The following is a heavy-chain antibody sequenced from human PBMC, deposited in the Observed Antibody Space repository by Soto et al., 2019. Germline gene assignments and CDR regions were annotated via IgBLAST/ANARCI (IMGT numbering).Heavy chain of an antibody. CDR2: ISSNGGST. CDR1: GFTFSSYA. V-gene: IGHV3-64*01. J-gene: IGHJ4*02. Sequence: EVPLVESGGGLVQPGGSLRLSCAASGFTFSSYAMHWVRQAPGKGLEYVSAISSNGGSTYYANSVKGRFTISRDNSKNTLYLQMGSLRAEDMAVYYCARGPGYYFDNWGQGTLVTVSS. CDR3: ARGPGYYFDN.